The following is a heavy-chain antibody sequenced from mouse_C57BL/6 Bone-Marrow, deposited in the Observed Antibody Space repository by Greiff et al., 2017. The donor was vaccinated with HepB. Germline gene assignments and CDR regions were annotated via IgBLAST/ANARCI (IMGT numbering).Heavy chain of an antibody. V-gene: IGHV5-4*01. CDR1: GFTFSSYA. J-gene: IGHJ3*01. Sequence: EVQLVESGGGLVKPGGSLKLSCAASGFTFSSYAMSWVRQTPEKRLEWVATISDGGSYTYYPDNVKGRFTISRDNAKNNLYLQMSHLKSEDTAMYYCAHSNFAYWGQGTLVTVSA. CDR2: ISDGGSYT. CDR3: AHSNFAY. D-gene: IGHD2-5*01.